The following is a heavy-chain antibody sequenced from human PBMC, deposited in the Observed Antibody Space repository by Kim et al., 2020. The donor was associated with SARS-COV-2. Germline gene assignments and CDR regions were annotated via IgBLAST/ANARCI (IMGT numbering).Heavy chain of an antibody. D-gene: IGHD6-13*01. V-gene: IGHV4-34*01. CDR2: INHSGST. CDR3: ARGRSSSWSNHYYYYYGMDV. Sequence: SETLSLTCAVYGGSFSGYYWSWIRQPPGKGLEWIGEINHSGSTNYNPSLKSRVTISVDTSKNQFSLKLSSVTAADTAVYYCARGRSSSWSNHYYYYYGMDVWGQGTTVTVSS. J-gene: IGHJ6*02. CDR1: GGSFSGYY.